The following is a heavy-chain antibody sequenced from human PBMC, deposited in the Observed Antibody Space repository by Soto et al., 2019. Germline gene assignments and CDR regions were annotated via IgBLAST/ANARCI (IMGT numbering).Heavy chain of an antibody. Sequence: ETLSLTCTVSGGSISSSQWSWIRLRAGKGLEWIGRIYTSGSTNYNPSLKSRVTMSVDKSKKQFSLKLCSVPAADTAVYYCAGDGSWCSGMNFWAQGTTVTGS. CDR2: IYTSGST. D-gene: IGHD6-13*01. V-gene: IGHV4-4*07. CDR1: GGSISSSQ. CDR3: AGDGSWCSGMNF. J-gene: IGHJ6*01.